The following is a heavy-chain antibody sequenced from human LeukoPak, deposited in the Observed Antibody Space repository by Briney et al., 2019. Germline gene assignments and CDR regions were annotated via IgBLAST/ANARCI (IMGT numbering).Heavy chain of an antibody. CDR1: GFTFSTYW. Sequence: PGGSLRLSCVASGFTFSTYWMSWVRQAPGTGLEWVANINQDGVEKYYADSVKGRFTISRDNAKNSLYLQMNSLRAEDTAVYYCARSGEGYCSSTSCYALMNYWGQGTLVTVSS. D-gene: IGHD2-2*01. V-gene: IGHV3-7*01. CDR3: ARSGEGYCSSTSCYALMNY. CDR2: INQDGVEK. J-gene: IGHJ4*02.